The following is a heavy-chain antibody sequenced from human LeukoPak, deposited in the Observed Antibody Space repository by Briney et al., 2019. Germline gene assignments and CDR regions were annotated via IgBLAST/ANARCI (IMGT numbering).Heavy chain of an antibody. CDR2: IYYSGST. CDR1: GDSISSGSYY. V-gene: IGHV4-39*01. D-gene: IGHD3-9*01. J-gene: IGHJ6*03. CDR3: ARHIEYYDILTGYYFPRYYYYYMDV. Sequence: TSETLSLTCSVSGDSISSGSYYWGWIRQPPGKGLEWIGSIYYSGSTYYNPSLKSRVTISVDTSKNQFSLKLSSVTAADTAVYYCARHIEYYDILTGYYFPRYYYYYMDVWGKGTTVTISS.